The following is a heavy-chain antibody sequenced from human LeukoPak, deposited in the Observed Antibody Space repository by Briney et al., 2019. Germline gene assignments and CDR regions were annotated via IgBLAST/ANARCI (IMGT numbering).Heavy chain of an antibody. J-gene: IGHJ4*02. V-gene: IGHV4-30-2*01. D-gene: IGHD3-10*01. CDR3: ASTTVRGYYFDY. CDR2: IYRSGST. CDR1: GGSISSGGYS. Sequence: SETLSLTCAVSGGSISSGGYSWSWIRQPPGKGLEWIGYIYRSGSTYYNPSLKSRVTISVDRSKNQFSLKLSSVTAADTAVYYCASTTVRGYYFDYWGQGTLVTVSS.